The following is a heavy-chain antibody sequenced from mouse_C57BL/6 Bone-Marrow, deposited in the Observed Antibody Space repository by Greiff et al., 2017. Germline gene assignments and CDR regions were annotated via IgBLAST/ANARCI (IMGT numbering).Heavy chain of an antibody. CDR1: GYAFTNYL. V-gene: IGHV1-54*01. Sequence: VQLQQSGAELVRPGTSVKVSCKASGYAFTNYLIEWVKQRPGQGLEWIGVINPGSGGTNYNEKFKGKATLTADKSSSTAYMQLSSLTSEDSAVYFCAREGISWFAYWGQGTLVTVSA. CDR3: AREGISWFAY. J-gene: IGHJ3*01. CDR2: INPGSGGT.